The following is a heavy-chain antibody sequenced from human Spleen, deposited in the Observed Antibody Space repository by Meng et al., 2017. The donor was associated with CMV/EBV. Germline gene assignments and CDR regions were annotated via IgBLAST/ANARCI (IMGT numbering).Heavy chain of an antibody. CDR2: ISGSGGST. J-gene: IGHJ4*02. Sequence: GESLKISCAASGFTFSSYAMSWVRQAPGKGLEWVSAISGSGGSTYYADSVKGRFTISRDNSKNTLYLQMNNLRAEDTALYYCARVGLLSYYFDYWGQGALVTVSS. CDR1: GFTFSSYA. V-gene: IGHV3-23*01. D-gene: IGHD3-10*01. CDR3: ARVGLLSYYFDY.